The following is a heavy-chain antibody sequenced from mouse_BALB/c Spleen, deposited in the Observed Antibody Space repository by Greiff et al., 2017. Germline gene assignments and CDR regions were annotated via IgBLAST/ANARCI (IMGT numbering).Heavy chain of an antibody. V-gene: IGHV1-9*01. D-gene: IGHD1-1*01. J-gene: IGHJ1*01. CDR3: ASGHYGSRGYFDV. CDR1: GYTFSSYW. CDR2: ILPGSGST. Sequence: QVQLKQSGAELMKPGASVKISCKATGYTFSSYWIEWVKQRPGHGLEWIGEILPGSGSTNYNEKFKGKATFTADTSSNTAYMQLSSLTSEDSAVYYCASGHYGSRGYFDVWGAGTTVTVSS.